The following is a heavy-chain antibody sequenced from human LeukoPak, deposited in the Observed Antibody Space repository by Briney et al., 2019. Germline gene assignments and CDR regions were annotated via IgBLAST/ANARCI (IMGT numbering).Heavy chain of an antibody. V-gene: IGHV4-59*08. CDR1: GGSISSYY. J-gene: IGHJ5*02. CDR2: ISYSGST. CDR3: ARHSICFDP. Sequence: SETLSPTCTVSGGSISSYYWSWIRQPPGKGLEWIGYISYSGSTNYNPSLKSRVTISVDTSKNQFSLKLTSVTAADTAVYYCARHSICFDPWGQGTLVTVSS.